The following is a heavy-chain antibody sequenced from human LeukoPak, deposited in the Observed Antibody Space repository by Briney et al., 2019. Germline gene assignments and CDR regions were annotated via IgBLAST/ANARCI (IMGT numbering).Heavy chain of an antibody. CDR2: INPNSCGT. CDR1: GYTFTGYH. D-gene: IGHD6-19*01. J-gene: IGHJ4*02. CDR3: ARVRGSGWPGGFDY. V-gene: IGHV1-2*02. Sequence: GASVKVSCKASGYTFTGYHMHWVRQAPGQGLEWMGWINPNSCGTNYAQKFQGRVTMTRDTSISTAYTELSRLRSDDTAVYYCARVRGSGWPGGFDYWGQGTLVTVSS.